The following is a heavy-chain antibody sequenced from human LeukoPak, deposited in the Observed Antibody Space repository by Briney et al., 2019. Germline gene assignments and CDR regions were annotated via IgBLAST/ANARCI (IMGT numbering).Heavy chain of an antibody. V-gene: IGHV3-9*01. J-gene: IGHJ3*02. CDR3: AKDSTTNPSSGWGAFDI. CDR1: GFTFDDYA. D-gene: IGHD6-19*01. Sequence: GGSLRLSCAASGFTFDDYAMHWVRQAPGKGLEWVSGISWNSGSIGYADSVKGRFTISRDNAKNSLYLQMNSLRAEDTALYYCAKDSTTNPSSGWGAFDIWGQGTMVTVSS. CDR2: ISWNSGSI.